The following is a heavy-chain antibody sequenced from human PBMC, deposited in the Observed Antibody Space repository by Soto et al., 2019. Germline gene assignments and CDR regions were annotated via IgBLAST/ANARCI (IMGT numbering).Heavy chain of an antibody. V-gene: IGHV4-59*02. J-gene: IGHJ5*02. Sequence: SETLSLTCTASGGSVSGYYWSWIRQPPGKGLEWIGNTHYSGTSTYNPSLKSRVTISLDTSNNQYSLRLTSVTAADTAVYYCARGPQWLSSDNWLDPWGQGTRVTVSS. D-gene: IGHD6-19*01. CDR1: GGSVSGYY. CDR3: ARGPQWLSSDNWLDP. CDR2: THYSGTS.